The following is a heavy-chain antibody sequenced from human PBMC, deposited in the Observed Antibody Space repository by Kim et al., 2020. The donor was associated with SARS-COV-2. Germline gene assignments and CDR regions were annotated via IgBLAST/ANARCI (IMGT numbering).Heavy chain of an antibody. V-gene: IGHV3-21*01. J-gene: IGHJ6*02. CDR3: AREYYYDSSGYLYYYYYGMDV. CDR2: IRSSSSSI. CDR1: GFNFSSYS. D-gene: IGHD3-22*01. Sequence: GGSLRLSCAASGFNFSSYSMNWVRQAPGKGLEWVSSIRSSSSSIYYADSVKGRFTISRDNAKNSLYLQMNSLRAEDTAVYYCAREYYYDSSGYLYYYYYGMDVWGQGTTVTVSS.